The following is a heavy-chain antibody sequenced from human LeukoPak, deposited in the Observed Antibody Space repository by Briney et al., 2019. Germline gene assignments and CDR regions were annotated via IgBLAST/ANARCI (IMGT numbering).Heavy chain of an antibody. D-gene: IGHD4-23*01. CDR1: GFIFSTYT. CDR3: ARATWTSGNPPVWSD. V-gene: IGHV3-21*04. J-gene: IGHJ4*02. Sequence: GGSLRLSCAASGFIFSTYTMNWVRQAPGKGLEWVSSISSGGSYISYADSVKGRFTISRDNAKNSLYLQMNNLRVEDTALYYCARATWTSGNPPVWSDWGQGTLLTVSS. CDR2: ISSGGSYI.